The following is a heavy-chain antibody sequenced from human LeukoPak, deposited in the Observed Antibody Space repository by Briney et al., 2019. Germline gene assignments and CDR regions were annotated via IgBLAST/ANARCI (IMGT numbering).Heavy chain of an antibody. CDR3: WQGGYFDY. D-gene: IGHD3-22*01. CDR2: IRYDGSNK. V-gene: IGHV3-30*02. Sequence: GGSLRLSCAASGFTFSSYGMHWVRQAPGKGLEWVAFIRYDGSNKYYAGSVKGRFTISRDNSKNTLYLQMNSLRAEDTAVYYCWQGGYFDYWGQGALVTVSS. J-gene: IGHJ4*02. CDR1: GFTFSSYG.